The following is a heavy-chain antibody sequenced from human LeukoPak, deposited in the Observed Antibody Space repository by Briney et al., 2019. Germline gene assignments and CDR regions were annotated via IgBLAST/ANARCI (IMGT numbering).Heavy chain of an antibody. D-gene: IGHD3-16*01. CDR3: ARDRQFRLHDP. CDR2: IKQDGSEK. Sequence: GGSLRLSCAASGFTFSSYWMSWVRQAPGKGLEWVANIKQDGSEKYYVDSVKGRFTISRDNAKNSVFLQIDGLRVEDTAMYYCARDRQFRLHDPWGQGILVTVSS. V-gene: IGHV3-7*03. CDR1: GFTFSSYW. J-gene: IGHJ5*02.